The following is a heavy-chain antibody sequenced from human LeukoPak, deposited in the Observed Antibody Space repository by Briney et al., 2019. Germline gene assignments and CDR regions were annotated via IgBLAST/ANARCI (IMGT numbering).Heavy chain of an antibody. V-gene: IGHV3-30-3*01. D-gene: IGHD3-10*01. CDR1: GFTFSSYA. J-gene: IGHJ6*02. CDR3: AKDRYNYYGSGSYYYYYYGMDV. CDR2: ISYDGSNE. Sequence: GGSLRLSCAASGFTFSSYATHWVRQAPGKGLEWVAVISYDGSNEYYADSVKGRFTISRDNSKNTLYLQMNSLRAEDTAVYYCAKDRYNYYGSGSYYYYYYGMDVWGQGTTVTVSS.